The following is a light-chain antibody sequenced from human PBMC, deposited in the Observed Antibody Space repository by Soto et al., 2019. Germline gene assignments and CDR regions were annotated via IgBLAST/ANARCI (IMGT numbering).Light chain of an antibody. Sequence: DIQMTQSPSILSASVGDRVTIACRASQNISPWLAWFQQKPGKAPKLLIYDASSLESGVPARFSGSGSGRDFTLTISSLQPEDFATYYCQQYDSYSRTFGQGTKVEIK. V-gene: IGKV1-5*01. CDR3: QQYDSYSRT. CDR1: QNISPW. CDR2: DAS. J-gene: IGKJ1*01.